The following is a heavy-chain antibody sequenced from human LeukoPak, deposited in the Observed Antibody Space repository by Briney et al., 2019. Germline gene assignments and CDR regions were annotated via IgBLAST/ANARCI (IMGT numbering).Heavy chain of an antibody. D-gene: IGHD4-17*01. Sequence: GGSLRLSCAASGFTFSSYSMSWVRQAPGKGLEWVSAISGGGGSTYYADSVKGRFTISRDNSKTTLYLQMNSMRAEDTAVYYCAKVGGEVDGDYEYYFDYWGQGTLVTVSS. CDR2: ISGGGGST. CDR1: GFTFSSYS. J-gene: IGHJ4*02. V-gene: IGHV3-23*01. CDR3: AKVGGEVDGDYEYYFDY.